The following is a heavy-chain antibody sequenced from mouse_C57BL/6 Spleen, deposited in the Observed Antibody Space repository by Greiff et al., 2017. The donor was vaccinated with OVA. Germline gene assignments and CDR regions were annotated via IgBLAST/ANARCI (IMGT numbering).Heavy chain of an antibody. Sequence: EVQLQQSGPELVKPGASVKISCKASGYTFTDYYMNWVKQSHGKSLEWIGDINPNNGGTSYNQKFKGKATLTVDKSSSTAYMELRSLTSEDSAVYYCARGGYGYDDAMDYWGQGTSVTVSS. J-gene: IGHJ4*01. CDR1: GYTFTDYY. D-gene: IGHD2-2*01. CDR3: ARGGYGYDDAMDY. V-gene: IGHV1-26*01. CDR2: INPNNGGT.